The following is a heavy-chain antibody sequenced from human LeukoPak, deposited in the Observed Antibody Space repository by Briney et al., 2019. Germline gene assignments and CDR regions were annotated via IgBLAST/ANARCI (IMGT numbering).Heavy chain of an antibody. J-gene: IGHJ4*02. D-gene: IGHD6-13*01. V-gene: IGHV4-30-2*01. CDR3: ARDDVGISAVGSV. CDR1: GGSISSGGYY. CDR2: IYHGGST. Sequence: SETLSLTCTVSGGSISSGGYYWSWIRQPPGKGLEWIGYIYHGGSTYYNPSLKSRVTISVDRSKNQFSLKLSSVTAADTAVYYCARDDVGISAVGSVWGQGTLVTVSS.